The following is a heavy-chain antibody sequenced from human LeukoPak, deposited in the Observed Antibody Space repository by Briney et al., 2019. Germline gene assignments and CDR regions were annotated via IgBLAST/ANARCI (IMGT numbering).Heavy chain of an antibody. V-gene: IGHV3-30-3*01. Sequence: GRSLRFSCAASGFTFTANLIHWLRPPPGKGLVGVAVMSSDGNAIFYADSVRGRFTISRDKSKNTLYLQVNSLRVEDTAVCYCVREGDHYYDHSASFDYWGQGTLVTVSS. CDR3: VREGDHYYDHSASFDY. CDR2: MSSDGNAI. J-gene: IGHJ4*02. CDR1: GFTFTANL. D-gene: IGHD3-22*01.